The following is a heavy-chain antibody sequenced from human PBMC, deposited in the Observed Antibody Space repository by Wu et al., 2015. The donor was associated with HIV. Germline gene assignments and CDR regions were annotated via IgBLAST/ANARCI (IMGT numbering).Heavy chain of an antibody. J-gene: IGHJ4*02. CDR1: GYTFTGYY. D-gene: IGHD6-6*01. CDR2: INPNSGGT. V-gene: IGHV1-2*02. Sequence: QVQLVQSGAEVKKPGASVKVSCKASGYTFTGYYMHWVRQAPGQGLEWMGWINPNSGGTNYAQKFQGRVTMTRDTSISTAYMELSRLRSDDTAVYYCASATPEYSSSSAQSPLDYWGQGTLVTVSS. CDR3: ASATPEYSSSSAQSPLDY.